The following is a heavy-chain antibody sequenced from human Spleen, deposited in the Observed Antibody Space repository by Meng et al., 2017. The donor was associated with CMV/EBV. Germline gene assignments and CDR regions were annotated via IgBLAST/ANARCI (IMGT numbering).Heavy chain of an antibody. CDR3: ASGIAGATSGYFDY. D-gene: IGHD1-26*01. CDR1: GGPVSSGSYY. CDR2: IYYSGSA. V-gene: IGHV4-61*01. J-gene: IGHJ4*02. Sequence: SETLSLTCTVSGGPVSSGSYYWNWIRQPPGKGLEWIGHIYYSGSANYNPSLESRVIISVDTSKNQFSLRLSSVTATDTAVYYCASGIAGATSGYFDYWGQGTLVTVSS.